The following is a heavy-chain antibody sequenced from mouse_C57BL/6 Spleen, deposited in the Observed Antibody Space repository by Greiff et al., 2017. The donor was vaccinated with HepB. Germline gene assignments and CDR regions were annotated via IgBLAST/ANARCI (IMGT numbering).Heavy chain of an antibody. D-gene: IGHD2-1*01. Sequence: EVHLVESGGGLVQPKGSLKLSCVASGFSFNTYAMNWVRQAPGKGLEWVARIRSKSNNYATYYADSVKDRFTISRDDSESMLYLQMNNLKTEDTAMYYCVRDYGNSYVFYFDYWGQGTTLTVSS. CDR1: GFSFNTYA. J-gene: IGHJ2*01. CDR3: VRDYGNSYVFYFDY. CDR2: IRSKSNNYAT. V-gene: IGHV10-1*01.